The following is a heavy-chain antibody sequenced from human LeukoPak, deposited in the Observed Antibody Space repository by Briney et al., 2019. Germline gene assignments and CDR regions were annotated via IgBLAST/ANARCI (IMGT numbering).Heavy chain of an antibody. J-gene: IGHJ4*02. CDR2: FDPEDGET. Sequence: SLKVSCKVSGYTPTELSMHWVPQAPGKRLEWMGGFDPEDGETIYAQKSQGRVTMTEDTSTDTAYMELSSLRSEDTAVYYCAAPYHPGGYWGQGTLVTVSS. CDR1: GYTPTELS. V-gene: IGHV1-24*01. D-gene: IGHD2-21*01. CDR3: AAPYHPGGY.